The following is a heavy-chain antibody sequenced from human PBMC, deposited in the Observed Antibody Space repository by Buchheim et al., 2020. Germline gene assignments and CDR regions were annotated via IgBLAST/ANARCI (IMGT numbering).Heavy chain of an antibody. CDR1: GFTFSSYA. Sequence: EVQLLESGGGLVQPGGSLRLSCAASGFTFSSYAMRWVRQAPGKGLEWVSAISGSGGSTYYADSVTGRFTISRDHSKNTLYLQMNSLRAEDTAVYYCAKIELLWFGETKNEDVWGQGTT. CDR3: AKIELLWFGETKNEDV. J-gene: IGHJ6*02. V-gene: IGHV3-23*01. D-gene: IGHD3-10*01. CDR2: ISGSGGST.